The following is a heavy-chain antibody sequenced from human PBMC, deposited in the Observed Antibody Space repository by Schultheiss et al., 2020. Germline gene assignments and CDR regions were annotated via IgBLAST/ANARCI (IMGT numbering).Heavy chain of an antibody. CDR3: AKEGYYDSSGYYAWGMDV. D-gene: IGHD3-22*01. CDR2: ISGGGTST. Sequence: GGSLRLSCAASGFIFSNYVMNWVRQAPGKGLEWVSGISGGGTSTYYADSVKGRFTISRDISKSTLYLQMNSLRVDDTAVYYCAKEGYYDSSGYYAWGMDVWGKGNTETVPS. CDR1: GFIFSNYV. V-gene: IGHV3-23*01. J-gene: IGHJ6*04.